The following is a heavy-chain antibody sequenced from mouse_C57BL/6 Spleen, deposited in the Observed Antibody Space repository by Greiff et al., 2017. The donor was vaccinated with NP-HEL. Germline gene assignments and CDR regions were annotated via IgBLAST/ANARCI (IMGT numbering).Heavy chain of an antibody. J-gene: IGHJ3*01. CDR2: ISSGSSTI. D-gene: IGHD1-1*01. Sequence: EVQRVESGGGLVKPGGSLKLSCAASGFTFSDYGMHWVRQAPEKGLEWVAYISSGSSTIYYADTVKGRFTISRDHAKNTLFLQMTSLRSEDTAMYYCARGYGSSSFAYWGQGTLVTVSA. CDR1: GFTFSDYG. V-gene: IGHV5-17*01. CDR3: ARGYGSSSFAY.